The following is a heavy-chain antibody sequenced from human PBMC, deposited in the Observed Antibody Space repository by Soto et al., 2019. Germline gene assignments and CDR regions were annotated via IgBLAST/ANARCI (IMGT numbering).Heavy chain of an antibody. CDR1: GFTFSSYE. D-gene: IGHD6-6*01. J-gene: IGHJ6*02. V-gene: IGHV3-48*03. CDR2: ISSSGSTI. CDR3: ARSGEYSSSYRPRYYYYGMDV. Sequence: EVQLVESGGGLVQPGGSLRLSCAASGFTFSSYEMNWVCQAPGKGLEWVSYISSSGSTIYYADSVKGRFTISRDNAKNSLYLQMNSLRAEDTAVYYCARSGEYSSSYRPRYYYYGMDVWGQGTTVTVSS.